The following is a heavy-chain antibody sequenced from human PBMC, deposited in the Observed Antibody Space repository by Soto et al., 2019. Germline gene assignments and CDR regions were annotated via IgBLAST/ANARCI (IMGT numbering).Heavy chain of an antibody. V-gene: IGHV1-18*01. CDR1: GYGFTTYG. CDR2: NSAHNGNT. Sequence: QVHLVQSGAEVKKPGASVKVSCKGSGYGFTTYGITWVRQAPGQGLEWMAWNSAHNGNTNYAQKPQGRVTVTRDTSTSTAYMELRSLRSDDTAVYYCARGRYGDYWGQGALVTVSS. J-gene: IGHJ4*02. D-gene: IGHD1-1*01. CDR3: ARGRYGDY.